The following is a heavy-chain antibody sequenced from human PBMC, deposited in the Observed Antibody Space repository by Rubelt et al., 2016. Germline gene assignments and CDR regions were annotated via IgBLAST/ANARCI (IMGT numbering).Heavy chain of an antibody. Sequence: KPSETLSLTCAVYGGSFSGYYWSCIRQPPGKGLEWIGEINHSGSTNYNPSLKSRVTISVDTSKNQFSLKLSSVTAADTAVYYCAGDGRFADRIAAAGAFVDYWGQGTLVTVSS. V-gene: IGHV4-34*01. CDR2: INHSGST. D-gene: IGHD6-13*01. CDR1: GGSFSGYY. J-gene: IGHJ4*02. CDR3: AGDGRFADRIAAAGAFVDY.